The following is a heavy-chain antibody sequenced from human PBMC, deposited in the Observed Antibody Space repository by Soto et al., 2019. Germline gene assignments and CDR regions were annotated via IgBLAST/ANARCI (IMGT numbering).Heavy chain of an antibody. CDR2: IYYSGST. D-gene: IGHD3-3*01. J-gene: IGHJ6*03. CDR3: ARAQARYDFWSGYYLPNYYMDV. V-gene: IGHV4-59*01. Sequence: AETLSLTCTVSGGSISSYYWSWIRQPPGKGLEWIGYIYYSGSTNYNPSLKSRVTISVDTSKNQFSLKLSSVTAADTAVYYCARAQARYDFWSGYYLPNYYMDVWGKGTTVTVSS. CDR1: GGSISSYY.